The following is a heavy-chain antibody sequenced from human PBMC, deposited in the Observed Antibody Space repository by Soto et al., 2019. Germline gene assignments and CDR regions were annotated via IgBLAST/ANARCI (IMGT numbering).Heavy chain of an antibody. D-gene: IGHD6-19*01. CDR1: GGSFSGYY. V-gene: IGHV4-34*01. CDR3: ARGLRQWLTSSNWFAP. J-gene: IGHJ5*02. CDR2: INHSGST. Sequence: QVQLQQWGAGLLKPSETLSLTCAVYGGSFSGYYWSWIRQPPGKGLEWIGEINHSGSTNYNPSHKSRVTIPVATSKNQFALQLRSVTAADTAVYYCARGLRQWLTSSNWFAPWGQGTLVTVSS.